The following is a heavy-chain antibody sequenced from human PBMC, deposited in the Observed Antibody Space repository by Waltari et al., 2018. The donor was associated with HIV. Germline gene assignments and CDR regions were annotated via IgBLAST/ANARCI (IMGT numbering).Heavy chain of an antibody. D-gene: IGHD2-8*01. CDR3: ARMGLMMYAIGAFDI. V-gene: IGHV3-7*01. Sequence: EVQLVESGGGWVQPGGSLRLSCAASGFPFSLSWMSWVRQAPGKGLEWVANIKQDGSEKHYVDSVKGRFTISRDNAKKSLYLQMNSLRAEDTAVYYCARMGLMMYAIGAFDIWGQGTMVTVSS. CDR2: IKQDGSEK. J-gene: IGHJ3*02. CDR1: GFPFSLSW.